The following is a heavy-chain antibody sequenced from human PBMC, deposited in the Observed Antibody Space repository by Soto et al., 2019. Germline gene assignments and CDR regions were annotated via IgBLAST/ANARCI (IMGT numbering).Heavy chain of an antibody. CDR2: ISPYSGKT. D-gene: IGHD5-12*01. J-gene: IGHJ6*02. V-gene: IGHV1-18*01. Sequence: QVQLVQSGDEVRKPGSSVKVSCKASGYIFVNYGIAWVRQAPGQGLEWMGWISPYSGKTHYASKVQGRLTMTTDTSTSTAYIDLGGLTSDDTAVYYCAMVDNCVTPTPQNVWGQGTTVTVS. CDR1: GYIFVNYG. CDR3: AMVDNCVTPTPQNV.